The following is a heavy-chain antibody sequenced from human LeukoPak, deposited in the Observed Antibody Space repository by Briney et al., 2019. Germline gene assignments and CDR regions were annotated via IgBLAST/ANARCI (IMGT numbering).Heavy chain of an antibody. V-gene: IGHV3-74*01. CDR1: GFTYSNYW. J-gene: IGHJ6*03. CDR2: INPDGTTT. CDR3: ARDGLMDV. Sequence: PGGSLRLSCVGSGFTYSNYWMHWVRQAPGKGPVWVSRINPDGTTTDYADSVKGRFTISRDNAKNSLYVQMNSLRAEDTAIYYCARDGLMDVWGTGTTVTVSS.